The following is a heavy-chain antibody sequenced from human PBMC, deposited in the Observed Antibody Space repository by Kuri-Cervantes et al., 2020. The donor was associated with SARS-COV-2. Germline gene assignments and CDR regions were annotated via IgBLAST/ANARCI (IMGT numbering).Heavy chain of an antibody. J-gene: IGHJ4*02. V-gene: IGHV3-30-3*01. D-gene: IGHD7-27*01. CDR3: AKGFPNWGPLYYFDY. CDR2: ISYDGSNK. Sequence: LKISCAASGFTFSSYAMHWVRQAPGKGLEWVAVISYDGSNKYYADSVKGRFTISRDNSKNTLYLQMNSLRAEDTAVYYCAKGFPNWGPLYYFDYWGQGTLVTVSS. CDR1: GFTFSSYA.